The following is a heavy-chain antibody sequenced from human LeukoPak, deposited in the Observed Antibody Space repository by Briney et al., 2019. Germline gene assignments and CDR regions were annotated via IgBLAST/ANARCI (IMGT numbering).Heavy chain of an antibody. CDR2: INSHGSST. V-gene: IGHV3-74*01. CDR3: ARVSLSRPDY. Sequence: PGGSLRLFCASSGFTFSSYWMSWVRQAPGKGLVWVSRINSHGSSTSYADSVKGRFTIPRVDAKNTLHLQMNSLIDEDRPVYYCARVSLSRPDYWGQGTLVTVCS. CDR1: GFTFSSYW. J-gene: IGHJ4*02. D-gene: IGHD3-10*01.